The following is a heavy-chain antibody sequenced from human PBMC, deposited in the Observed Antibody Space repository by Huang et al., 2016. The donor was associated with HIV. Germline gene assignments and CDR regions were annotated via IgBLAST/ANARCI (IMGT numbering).Heavy chain of an antibody. Sequence: QMRFQESGPGLVKPSGTLSLTCNVSGGSINTGRYSWGWIRQPPGKGLEWVGSLFYTGKMQYDPYLKGRLTMAADTSKNQFSLNLSSVTAADTAIYYCARNHDFWRGRMFAISYFDVWGRGTLVTVAS. D-gene: IGHD3-3*01. CDR3: ARNHDFWRGRMFAISYFDV. J-gene: IGHJ2*01. CDR2: LFYTGKM. V-gene: IGHV4-39*01. CDR1: GGSINTGRYS.